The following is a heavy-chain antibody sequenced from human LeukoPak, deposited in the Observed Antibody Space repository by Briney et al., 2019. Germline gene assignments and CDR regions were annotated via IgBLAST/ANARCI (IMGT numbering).Heavy chain of an antibody. CDR1: GFTFSSYA. J-gene: IGHJ4*02. Sequence: PGGSLRLSCAASGFTFSSYAMSWVRQAPGKGLEWVSAISGSGGSTYYADSVKGRFTISRDNSKNTLYLQMNSLRAEDTAVYYCAKDRAAAAGTQTDSGFDYWGQGTLVTVSS. CDR3: AKDRAAAAGTQTDSGFDY. D-gene: IGHD6-13*01. V-gene: IGHV3-23*01. CDR2: ISGSGGST.